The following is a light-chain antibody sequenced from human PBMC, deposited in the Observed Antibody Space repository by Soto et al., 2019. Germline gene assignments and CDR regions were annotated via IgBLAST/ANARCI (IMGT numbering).Light chain of an antibody. J-gene: IGLJ3*02. V-gene: IGLV2-14*01. CDR3: SAYTARSTLV. Sequence: ALSQLASGYGSAAQSITISCPGTMRHVRAYNLVSWYQQQPGTAAKLSIYEVRNRPSGISSRCSCSRSGNTASLTISGLQSEDEGDYSCSAYTARSTLVFGGRTK. CDR1: MRHVRAYNL. CDR2: EVR.